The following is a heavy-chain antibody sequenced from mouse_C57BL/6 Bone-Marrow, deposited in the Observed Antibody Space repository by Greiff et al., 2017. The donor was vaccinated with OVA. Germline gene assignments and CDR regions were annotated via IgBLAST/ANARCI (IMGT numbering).Heavy chain of an antibody. Sequence: QVQLQQPGAELVKPGASVKLSCKASGYTFTSYWMQWVKQRPGQGLEWIGEIDPSDSYTNYNQKFKGKATLTVDTSSSTAYMQLSSLTSEDSAVYDCARGGSYGNSWFAYWGQGTLVTVSA. D-gene: IGHD2-1*01. J-gene: IGHJ3*01. CDR2: IDPSDSYT. CDR3: ARGGSYGNSWFAY. V-gene: IGHV1-50*01. CDR1: GYTFTSYW.